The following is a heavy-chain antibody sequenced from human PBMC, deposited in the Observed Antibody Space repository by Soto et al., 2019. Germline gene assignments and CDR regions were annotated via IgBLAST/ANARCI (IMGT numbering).Heavy chain of an antibody. CDR3: ARDTFRSKARFDP. Sequence: GASVKVSCKASGYTFTSYYMHWVRQAPGQGLEWMGIINPSGGSTSYAQKFQGRVTMTRDTSTSTVYMDLSSLRFEDTAVYYCARDTFRSKARFDPWGQGTLVTVSS. J-gene: IGHJ5*02. CDR2: INPSGGST. V-gene: IGHV1-46*01. D-gene: IGHD1-26*01. CDR1: GYTFTSYY.